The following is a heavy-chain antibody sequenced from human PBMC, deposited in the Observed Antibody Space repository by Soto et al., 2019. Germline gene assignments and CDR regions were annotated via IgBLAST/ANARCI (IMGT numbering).Heavy chain of an antibody. J-gene: IGHJ4*02. Sequence: EVQLVESGGGLVQPEGSLRLSCAASGFTFSSYWMSWVRQAPGKGLEWVANIKQDGSEKYYVDSVKGRFTISRDNAKNSLYLQMNSLRAEDTAVYYCARVHNWNFWGVSYYFDYWGQGTLVTVSS. D-gene: IGHD1-7*01. CDR1: GFTFSSYW. V-gene: IGHV3-7*05. CDR3: ARVHNWNFWGVSYYFDY. CDR2: IKQDGSEK.